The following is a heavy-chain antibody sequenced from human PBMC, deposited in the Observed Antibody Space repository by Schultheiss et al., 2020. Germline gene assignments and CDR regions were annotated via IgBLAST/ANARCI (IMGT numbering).Heavy chain of an antibody. V-gene: IGHV3-74*01. CDR3: ARDKLGYRFLDTFDY. D-gene: IGHD3-3*01. CDR1: GFTFSSYW. J-gene: IGHJ4*02. Sequence: GGSLRLSCAASGFTFSSYWMHWVRQAPGKGLVWVSRINSDGSSTSYADSVKGRFTISRDNAKNTLYLQMNSLRAEDTAVYYCARDKLGYRFLDTFDYWGQGTLVTVSS. CDR2: INSDGSST.